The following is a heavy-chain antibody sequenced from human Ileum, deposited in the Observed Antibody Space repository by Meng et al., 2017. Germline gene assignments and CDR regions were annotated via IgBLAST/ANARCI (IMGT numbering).Heavy chain of an antibody. V-gene: IGHV4-31*03. Sequence: QVQLQDSGPGLVKPSHTLSLTCTVSGGSVSDGDYYWSWVRQHPGKGLECIGHMYSSGNAYYNPSLKSRVSMSVDTSKNQFSVRLSSVTAADTAIYYCARVYYDSSGLNWFDSWGQGTLVTVSS. J-gene: IGHJ5*01. D-gene: IGHD3-22*01. CDR3: ARVYYDSSGLNWFDS. CDR2: MYSSGNA. CDR1: GGSVSDGDYY.